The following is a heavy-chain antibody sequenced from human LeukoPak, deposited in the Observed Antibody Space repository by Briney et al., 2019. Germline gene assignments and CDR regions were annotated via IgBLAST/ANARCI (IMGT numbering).Heavy chain of an antibody. D-gene: IGHD1-7*01. Sequence: SETLSLTCTVSGGSISSGSYYWSWIRQPAGKGLEWIGRIYTSGSTNYNPSLKSRVTISVDTSKNQFSLKLSSVTAADTAAYYCARNPDWNYEGSWFDPWGQGTLVTVSS. CDR1: GGSISSGSYY. CDR2: IYTSGST. CDR3: ARNPDWNYEGSWFDP. V-gene: IGHV4-61*02. J-gene: IGHJ5*02.